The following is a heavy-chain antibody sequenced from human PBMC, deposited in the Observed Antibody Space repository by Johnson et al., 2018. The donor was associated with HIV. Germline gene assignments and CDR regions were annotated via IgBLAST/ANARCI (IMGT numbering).Heavy chain of an antibody. CDR2: IKQDGSEK. Sequence: VQLVESGGGLVKPGGSLRLSCAASGFTFSSYWMSWVRQAPGKGLEWVANIKQDGSEKYYVDSVKGRFTISRDNAKNSLYLQMNSLRAEDTAVYYCAHSSSWSYDAFDIWGQGTMVTVSS. D-gene: IGHD6-13*01. CDR1: GFTFSSYW. J-gene: IGHJ3*02. CDR3: AHSSSWSYDAFDI. V-gene: IGHV3-7*01.